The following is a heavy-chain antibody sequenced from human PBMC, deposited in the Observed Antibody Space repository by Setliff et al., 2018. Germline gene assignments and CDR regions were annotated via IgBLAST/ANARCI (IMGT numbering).Heavy chain of an antibody. J-gene: IGHJ4*02. D-gene: IGHD6-6*01. CDR3: ARRATGRPVPEDY. Sequence: PSETLSLTCAVYGGSFSGYFWSWIRQAPGRGLEWIGNVFYSGSIYYNPSLKSRVTISVDTSKNQFSLKLRSVTAADTAVYYCARRATGRPVPEDYWGQGTLVTVSS. CDR1: GGSFSGYF. V-gene: IGHV4-34*12. CDR2: VFYSGSI.